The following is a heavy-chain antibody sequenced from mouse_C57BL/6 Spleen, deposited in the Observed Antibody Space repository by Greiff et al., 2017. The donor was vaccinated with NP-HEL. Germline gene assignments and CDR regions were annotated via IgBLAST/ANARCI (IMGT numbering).Heavy chain of an antibody. CDR1: GYTFTSYW. Sequence: QVQLQQPGAELVMPGASVKLSCKASGYTFTSYWMHWVKQRPGQGLEWIGEIDPSDSYTNYNQKFKGKSTLTVDKSSSTAYMQLSSLTSEDSAVYYCARGVDGSSFDYWGQGTTLTVSS. CDR2: IDPSDSYT. V-gene: IGHV1-69*01. CDR3: ARGVDGSSFDY. D-gene: IGHD1-1*01. J-gene: IGHJ2*01.